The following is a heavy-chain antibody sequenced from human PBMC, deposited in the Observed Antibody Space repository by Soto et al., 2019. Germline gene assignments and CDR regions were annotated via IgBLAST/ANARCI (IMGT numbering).Heavy chain of an antibody. CDR2: TYYRSKWYN. CDR1: GDSVSSNSAA. J-gene: IGHJ6*02. D-gene: IGHD6-6*01. V-gene: IGHV6-1*01. Sequence: SQTLSLTCAISGDSVSSNSAAWNWIRQSPSRGLEWLGRTYYRSKWYNDYAVSVKSRITINPDTSKNQFSLQLNSVTPEDTAVYYCARGLEYSSSRYYYYGMDVWAQGITVTVSS. CDR3: ARGLEYSSSRYYYYGMDV.